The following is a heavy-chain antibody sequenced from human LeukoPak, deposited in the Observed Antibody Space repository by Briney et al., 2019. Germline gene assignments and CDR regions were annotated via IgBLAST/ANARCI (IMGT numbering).Heavy chain of an antibody. D-gene: IGHD1-1*01. Sequence: KTSETLSLTCTVSGGSISSGGYYWSWIRQHPGKGLEWIGYIYYSGSTYYNPSLKSRVTISVDTSKNQFSLKLSSVTAADTAVYYCARTTYPYLNWNYWFDPWGQGTLVTVSS. CDR1: GGSISSGGYY. V-gene: IGHV4-31*03. CDR2: IYYSGST. CDR3: ARTTYPYLNWNYWFDP. J-gene: IGHJ5*02.